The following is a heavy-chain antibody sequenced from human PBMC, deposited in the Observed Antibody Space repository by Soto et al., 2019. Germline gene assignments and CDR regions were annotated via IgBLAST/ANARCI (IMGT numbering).Heavy chain of an antibody. V-gene: IGHV4-31*03. J-gene: IGHJ3*02. CDR2: IYYSGST. CDR1: GGSISSGGYY. Sequence: QVQLQESGPGLVKPSQTLSLTCTVSGGSISSGGYYWSWIRQHPGKGLEWIGYIYYSGSTYYNPCLKSRVTISVDTSKNQFSLKLSSVTAADTAVYYCARGAGSGISDAFDIWGQGTMVTVSS. CDR3: ARGAGSGISDAFDI. D-gene: IGHD3-10*01.